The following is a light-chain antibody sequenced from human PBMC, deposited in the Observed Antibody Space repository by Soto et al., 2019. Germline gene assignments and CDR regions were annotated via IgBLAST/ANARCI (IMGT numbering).Light chain of an antibody. CDR3: QQYDSFSWT. Sequence: IQMTQSPATLSATVGDRVTITCRASQSVGYWLAWYQQKPGKAPKLLIFDASSLESGVPSRFSGSGSGTEFTLTISSLQPDDFATYYCQQYDSFSWTFGQGTKVDIK. CDR2: DAS. CDR1: QSVGYW. J-gene: IGKJ1*01. V-gene: IGKV1-5*01.